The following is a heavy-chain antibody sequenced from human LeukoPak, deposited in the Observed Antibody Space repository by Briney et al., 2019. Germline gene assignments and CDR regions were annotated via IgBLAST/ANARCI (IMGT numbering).Heavy chain of an antibody. Sequence: ASVKFSCETSGYTFTGYYLHWVRQPPGQGLEWMGWINPNSGGTNYAQKFQGRGTMTRETSISTAYMELSMLTSDDTAVYYCAMLLSGSYTDVYLDYWGQGPLVTVPS. CDR1: GYTFTGYY. D-gene: IGHD1-26*01. CDR2: INPNSGGT. CDR3: AMLLSGSYTDVYLDY. V-gene: IGHV1-2*02. J-gene: IGHJ4*02.